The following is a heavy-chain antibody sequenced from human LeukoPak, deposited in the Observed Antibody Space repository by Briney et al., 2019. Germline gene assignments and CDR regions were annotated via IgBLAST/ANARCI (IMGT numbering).Heavy chain of an antibody. CDR3: AKARRVLHAFFDY. J-gene: IGHJ4*02. Sequence: GGSLRLSCAASGFTFSSYSMNWVRQAPGKGLEWVSAISGSGGSTYYADSVKGRFTISRDNSKNTLYLQMNSLRAEDTAVYYCAKARRVLHAFFDYWGQGTLVTVSS. V-gene: IGHV3-23*01. D-gene: IGHD3-10*01. CDR2: ISGSGGST. CDR1: GFTFSSYS.